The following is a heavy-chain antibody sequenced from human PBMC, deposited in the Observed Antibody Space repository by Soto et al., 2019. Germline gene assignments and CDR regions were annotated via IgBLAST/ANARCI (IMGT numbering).Heavy chain of an antibody. Sequence: VQLLESGGGLVQPGGSLRLSCAASGFTFSSYAMSWVRQAPGKGLEWVSAISGSGGSTYYADSVKGRFTISRDNSKNTLYLQMNSLRAEDTAVYYWAKDSGGGAMVWGGMDVWGQGTTVTVSS. J-gene: IGHJ6*02. CDR1: GFTFSSYA. CDR2: ISGSGGST. V-gene: IGHV3-23*01. CDR3: AKDSGGGAMVWGGMDV. D-gene: IGHD3-10*01.